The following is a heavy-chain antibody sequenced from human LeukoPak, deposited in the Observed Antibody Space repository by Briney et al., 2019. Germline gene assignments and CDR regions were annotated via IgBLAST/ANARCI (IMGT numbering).Heavy chain of an antibody. V-gene: IGHV3-21*01. CDR3: ARAYVDDAFDI. CDR2: ISSSSSYI. CDR1: GFTFSSYS. Sequence: GGSLRLSCAASGFTFSSYSMNWVRQAPGKGLEWVSFISSSSSYIYYADSVKGRFTISRDNAKNSLYLQMNSLRAEDTAVYYCARAYVDDAFDIWGQGTMVTVSS. D-gene: IGHD3-16*01. J-gene: IGHJ3*02.